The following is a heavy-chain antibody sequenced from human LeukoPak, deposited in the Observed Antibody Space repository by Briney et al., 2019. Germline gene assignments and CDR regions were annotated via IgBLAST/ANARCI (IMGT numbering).Heavy chain of an antibody. V-gene: IGHV3-48*04. J-gene: IGHJ4*02. CDR1: GFTFDTYS. CDR3: AKESLGRGSSYGSYFDC. D-gene: IGHD1-26*01. CDR2: ITDDSKTM. Sequence: GGSLRLSCVASGFTFDTYSMNWIRQAPGKGLEWTSYITDDSKTMYYADSVKGRFTISRDNAKNALYLQMNSLTSEDSAVYSCAKESLGRGSSYGSYFDCWGQGTLVTVSS.